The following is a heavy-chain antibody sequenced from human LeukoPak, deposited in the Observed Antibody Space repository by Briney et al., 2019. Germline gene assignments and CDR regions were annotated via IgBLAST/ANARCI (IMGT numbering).Heavy chain of an antibody. CDR3: ARDRGGSYLHDAFDI. CDR2: IIPIFGTA. CDR1: GGTFSSYA. D-gene: IGHD1-26*01. Sequence: ASVKVSCKASGGTFSSYAISWVRQAPGQGLEWMGGIIPIFGTANYAQKFQGRVTITADESTSTAYMELSSLRSEDTAVYYCARDRGGSYLHDAFDIWGQGTMVTVSS. V-gene: IGHV1-69*13. J-gene: IGHJ3*02.